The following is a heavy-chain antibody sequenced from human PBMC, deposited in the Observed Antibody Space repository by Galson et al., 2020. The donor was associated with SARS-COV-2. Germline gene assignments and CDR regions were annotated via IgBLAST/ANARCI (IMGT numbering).Heavy chain of an antibody. Sequence: ASVKVSCKASGYTFISYGISWVRQAPGQGLEWMGWISDYNGNTNYAQRFQGRVTMTTDTSTRTAYMELRSLRSDDTAVYYCARAWDSSTWKTYFDYWGQEPWSPSPQ. CDR2: ISDYNGNT. CDR1: GYTFISYG. CDR3: ARAWDSSTWKTYFDY. V-gene: IGHV1-18*01. D-gene: IGHD6-13*01. J-gene: IGHJ4*01.